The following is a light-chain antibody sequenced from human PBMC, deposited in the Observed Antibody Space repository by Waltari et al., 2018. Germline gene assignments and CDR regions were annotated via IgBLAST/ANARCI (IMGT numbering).Light chain of an antibody. CDR1: TSYVGGYNY. Sequence: SALTQPRPVSGSPGQSVTISCTGTTSYVGGYNYVSWYQHHPGKAPKLMIFDVTQRPSGVPDRFSGSKSANTASLTISGLQAEDEADYYCCSFAGTYTWVFGGGTKVTVL. CDR2: DVT. V-gene: IGLV2-11*01. J-gene: IGLJ3*02. CDR3: CSFAGTYTWV.